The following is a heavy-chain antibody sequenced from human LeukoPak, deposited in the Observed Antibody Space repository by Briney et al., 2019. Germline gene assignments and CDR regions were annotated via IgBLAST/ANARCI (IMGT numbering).Heavy chain of an antibody. CDR1: GGSISSGSYY. Sequence: SETLSLTCTVSGGSISSGSYYWSWIRQPAGKGLEWIGRIYTSGSTNYNPSLKSRVTISVDTSKNQFSLKLSSVTAADTAVYYCAREGVVTADYWGQRTLVTVSS. V-gene: IGHV4-61*02. J-gene: IGHJ4*02. CDR2: IYTSGST. CDR3: AREGVVTADY. D-gene: IGHD3-22*01.